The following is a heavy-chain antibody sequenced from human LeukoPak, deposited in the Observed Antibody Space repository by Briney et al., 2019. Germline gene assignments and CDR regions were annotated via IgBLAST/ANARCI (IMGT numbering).Heavy chain of an antibody. J-gene: IGHJ4*02. Sequence: PSETLSLTCTVSGGSISSSSYYCGWIRQPPGKGLEWIGSIYYSGSTYYNPSLKSRVTISVDTSKNQFSLKLSSVTAADTAVYYCATFTAMVRYFDYWGQGTLVTVSS. CDR1: GGSISSSSYY. CDR2: IYYSGST. CDR3: ATFTAMVRYFDY. V-gene: IGHV4-39*01. D-gene: IGHD5-18*01.